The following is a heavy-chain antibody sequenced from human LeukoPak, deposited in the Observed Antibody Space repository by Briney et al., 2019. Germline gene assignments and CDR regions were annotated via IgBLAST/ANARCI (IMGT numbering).Heavy chain of an antibody. CDR1: GGSFSGYY. CDR3: ARQHIAARRKFGKWFDP. V-gene: IGHV4-34*01. D-gene: IGHD6-6*01. Sequence: SETLSLTCAVYGGSFSGYYWRWIRQPPGKGLEWIGEINHSGSTNYNPSLKSRVTISVDTSKNQFSLKLSSVTAADTAVYYCARQHIAARRKFGKWFDPWGQGTLVTVSS. CDR2: INHSGST. J-gene: IGHJ5*02.